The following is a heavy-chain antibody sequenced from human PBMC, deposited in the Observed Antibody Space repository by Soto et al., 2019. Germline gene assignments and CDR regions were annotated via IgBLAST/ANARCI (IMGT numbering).Heavy chain of an antibody. CDR2: ISGGGNDA. Sequence: EAQLLESGGGLVQPGGSLVLSCAASGFTFSSYAMSWVRQAPGKGLAWVSSISGGGNDAFYAVSVKGRFTISRDNSRNTLYLKMSSLSADDTAIYYCARSLFLALTDTEPFDYWGQGALVTVSS. V-gene: IGHV3-23*01. CDR3: ARSLFLALTDTEPFDY. J-gene: IGHJ4*02. D-gene: IGHD3-3*02. CDR1: GFTFSSYA.